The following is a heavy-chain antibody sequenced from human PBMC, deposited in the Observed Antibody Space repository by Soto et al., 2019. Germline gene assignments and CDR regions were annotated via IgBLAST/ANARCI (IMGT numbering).Heavy chain of an antibody. D-gene: IGHD3-22*01. J-gene: IGHJ4*02. V-gene: IGHV1-69*12. CDR1: GGTFSSYA. Sequence: QVQLVQSGAEVKKPGSSVKVSCKASGGTFSSYAISWVRQAPGQGLEWMGGIIPIFGTANYAQKFQGRVTSTADESKSTAYMELSSLRSEDTAVYYCARDRYYDSSGYRMRSFDYWGQGTLVTVSS. CDR2: IIPIFGTA. CDR3: ARDRYYDSSGYRMRSFDY.